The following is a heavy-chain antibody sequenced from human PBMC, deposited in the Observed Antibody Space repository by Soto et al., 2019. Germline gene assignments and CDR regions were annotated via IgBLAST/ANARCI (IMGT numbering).Heavy chain of an antibody. J-gene: IGHJ6*02. CDR3: ARSIRGPRRFNGMDV. Sequence: PTLVNPTETLTLTCTFSGFSLTSPGMCVSWIRQPPGKALEWLALIERDDDDKYYSTSLKTRLTISKDTRKNQVVLTMANMDPADTGTYYCARSIRGPRRFNGMDVWGQGTTVTVSS. CDR2: IERDDDDK. D-gene: IGHD1-20*01. V-gene: IGHV2-70*13. CDR1: GFSLTSPGMC.